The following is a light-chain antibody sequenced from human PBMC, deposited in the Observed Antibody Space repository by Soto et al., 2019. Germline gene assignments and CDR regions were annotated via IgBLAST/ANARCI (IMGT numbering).Light chain of an antibody. CDR1: QGIGDT. J-gene: IGKJ1*01. Sequence: EIVMTQSPATLSVSPGEGATLSCRASQGIGDTLAWYQQKPGRAPRLLIYDASNRATGIPARFSGSGSGTDFTLTISSLDPEDFAVYYCQQRSNWPWTFGQGTKVDIK. V-gene: IGKV3D-11*01. CDR2: DAS. CDR3: QQRSNWPWT.